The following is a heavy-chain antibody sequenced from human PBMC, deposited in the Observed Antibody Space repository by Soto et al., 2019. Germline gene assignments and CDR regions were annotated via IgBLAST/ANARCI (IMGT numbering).Heavy chain of an antibody. CDR2: IYYSGST. CDR1: GGSVSSGSYY. V-gene: IGHV4-39*07. CDR3: ARAHYGDYGYGMDV. D-gene: IGHD4-17*01. J-gene: IGHJ6*02. Sequence: PSETLSLTCTVSGGSVSSGSYYWGWIRQPPGKGLEWIGSIYYSGSTYYNPSLKSRVTISVDTSKNQFSLKLSSVTAADTAVYYCARAHYGDYGYGMDVWGQGTTVTVSS.